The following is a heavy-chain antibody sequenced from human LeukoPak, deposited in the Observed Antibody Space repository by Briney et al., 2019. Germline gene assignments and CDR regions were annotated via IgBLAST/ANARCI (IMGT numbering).Heavy chain of an antibody. CDR3: ARLPYCGGDCYSGSNTQIDY. Sequence: ASVKVSCKASGYTFTSYGISWVRQAPGQGLEWMGWISAYNGNTNYAQKLQGRVTMTTDTSTSTAYMELRSLRSDDTAVYYCARLPYCGGDCYSGSNTQIDYWGQGTLVTVSS. D-gene: IGHD2-21*02. J-gene: IGHJ4*02. CDR1: GYTFTSYG. V-gene: IGHV1-18*01. CDR2: ISAYNGNT.